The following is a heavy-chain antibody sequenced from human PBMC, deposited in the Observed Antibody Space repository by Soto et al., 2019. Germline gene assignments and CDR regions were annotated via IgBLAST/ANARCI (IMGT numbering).Heavy chain of an antibody. CDR1: GGSISSGGYY. Sequence: SETLSLTFTVSGGSISSGGYYWSWIRQHPGTGLEWIGYIYYSGSTYYNPSLKSRVTISVDTSKNQFSLKLSSVTASDTAVYYCARGIQLWYPFDYWAQGTLVTTYS. J-gene: IGHJ4*02. CDR2: IYYSGST. CDR3: ARGIQLWYPFDY. V-gene: IGHV4-31*03. D-gene: IGHD5-18*01.